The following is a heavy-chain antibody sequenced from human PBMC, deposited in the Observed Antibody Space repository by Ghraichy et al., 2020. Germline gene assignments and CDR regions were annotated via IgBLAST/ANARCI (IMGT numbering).Heavy chain of an antibody. CDR1: GFTFSSYS. V-gene: IGHV3-48*02. CDR3: ARGTVPQLRFYWYFDL. J-gene: IGHJ2*01. D-gene: IGHD4-17*01. CDR2: ISSSSSTI. Sequence: GGSLRLSCAASGFTFSSYSMHWVRQAPGKGLEWVSYISSSSSTIYYADSVKGRFTISRDNAKNSLYLQMNSLRDEDTAVYYCARGTVPQLRFYWYFDLWGRGTLVTVSS.